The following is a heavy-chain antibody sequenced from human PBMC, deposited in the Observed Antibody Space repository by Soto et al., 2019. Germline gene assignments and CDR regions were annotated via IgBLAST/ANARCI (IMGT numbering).Heavy chain of an antibody. D-gene: IGHD3-16*01. CDR2: MNPNSGNT. Sequence: QVQLVQSGAEVKKPGASVKVSCKASGYTFTSYDINWVRQATGQGLEWMGWMNPNSGNTGYAQKFQGRVTMTRNTSRSTAYMELSSLRYEDTAVYYCARFSFDYVWGSYDESDYWGQGTLVTVSS. J-gene: IGHJ4*02. CDR3: ARFSFDYVWGSYDESDY. CDR1: GYTFTSYD. V-gene: IGHV1-8*01.